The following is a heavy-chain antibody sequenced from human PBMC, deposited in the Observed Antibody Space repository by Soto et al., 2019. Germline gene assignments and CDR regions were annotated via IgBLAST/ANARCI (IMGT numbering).Heavy chain of an antibody. V-gene: IGHV4-59*08. CDR1: GGSIRGYY. J-gene: IGHJ4*02. CDR3: ARHGRGSRADYFDY. D-gene: IGHD6-25*01. CDR2: IYYNGST. Sequence: QVQLQESGPGLVKPSETLSLTCTVSGGSIRGYYWSWIRQPPGKGLEWIGNIYYNGSTKYSPSLKSLVSISVDTSKNQFSLTLNSVTAADTAVSSCARHGRGSRADYFDYWGQGTLVTVSS.